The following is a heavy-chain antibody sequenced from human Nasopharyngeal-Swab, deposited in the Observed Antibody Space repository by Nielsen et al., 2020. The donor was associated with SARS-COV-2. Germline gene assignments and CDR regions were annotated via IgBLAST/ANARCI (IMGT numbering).Heavy chain of an antibody. D-gene: IGHD1-1*01. CDR1: GFTVSNTY. CDR2: IYSGGST. J-gene: IGHJ4*02. Sequence: GESLKISCAASGFTVSNTYMSWVRQAPGKGLEWVSVIYSGGSTYYADSVKGRFTISRDNSKNTLYLQMNSLRAEDTAVYYCARDRGLEYYDYWGQGTLVTVSS. V-gene: IGHV3-53*01. CDR3: ARDRGLEYYDY.